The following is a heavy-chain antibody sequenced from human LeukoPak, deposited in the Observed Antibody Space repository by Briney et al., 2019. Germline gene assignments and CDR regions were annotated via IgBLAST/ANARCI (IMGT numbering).Heavy chain of an antibody. J-gene: IGHJ4*02. Sequence: SETLSLTCTVSGGSISSSSYYWGWIRQPPGKGLEWIGSIYYSGSTYYNPSLKSRATISVDTSKSQFSLKLSSVTAADTAVYYCARLLLWFGFVDYWGQGTLVTVSS. V-gene: IGHV4-39*01. CDR3: ARLLLWFGFVDY. D-gene: IGHD3-10*01. CDR1: GGSISSSSYY. CDR2: IYYSGST.